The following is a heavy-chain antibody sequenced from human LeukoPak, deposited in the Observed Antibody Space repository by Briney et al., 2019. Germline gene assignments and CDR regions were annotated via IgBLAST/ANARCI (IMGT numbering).Heavy chain of an antibody. V-gene: IGHV3-53*01. J-gene: IGHJ4*02. Sequence: GGSLRLSCTASEFTVKRNYILGLRQAPAKGLQWVSLIFRHADPQYADSVKGRFTISRDTSKNTVSVQLSSLRVEHTDMYYCTRDQINYWGQGTLVTVSS. CDR2: IFRHADP. CDR1: EFTVKRNY. CDR3: TRDQINY.